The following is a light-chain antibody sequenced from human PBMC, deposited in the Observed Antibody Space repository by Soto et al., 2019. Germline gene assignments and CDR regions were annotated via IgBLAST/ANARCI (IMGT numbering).Light chain of an antibody. J-gene: IGKJ4*01. CDR3: QHYDHLPFR. Sequence: DIQMTQSPSSLSASVGDRVTITCQASQGINNDLNWYQQKPGKAPKRLIYYPSNLETGVPSRFSGGEPEKNSPFPISSLQPDDVATYYCQHYDHLPFRFGGGTKVE. V-gene: IGKV1-33*01. CDR2: YPS. CDR1: QGINND.